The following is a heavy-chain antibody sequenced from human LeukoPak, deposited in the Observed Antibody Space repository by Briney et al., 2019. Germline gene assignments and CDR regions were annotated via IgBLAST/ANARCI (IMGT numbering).Heavy chain of an antibody. CDR3: AKDGQGLTYYFDY. CDR1: GFTFSSYA. D-gene: IGHD1-14*01. V-gene: IGHV3-30-3*01. J-gene: IGHJ4*02. Sequence: PGGSLRLSCAASGFTFSSYAMHWVRQAPGKGLEWVAVISYDGSNKYYADSVKGRFTISRDNSKNTLYLQMNSLRAEDTAVYYCAKDGQGLTYYFDYWGQGTLVTVSS. CDR2: ISYDGSNK.